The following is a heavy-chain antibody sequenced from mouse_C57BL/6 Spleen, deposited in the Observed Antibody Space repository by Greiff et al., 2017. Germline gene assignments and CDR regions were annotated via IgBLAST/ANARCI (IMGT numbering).Heavy chain of an antibody. CDR2: IHPSDSDT. V-gene: IGHV1-74*01. CDR3: AIGHYYGSSLLTR. CDR1: DYTFTSYW. D-gene: IGHD1-1*01. Sequence: QVQLQQPGAELVKPGASVKVSCKASDYTFTSYWMHWVKQRPGQGLEWIGRIHPSDSDTNYNQKFKGKATLTVDKSSSTAYMQLSSLTSEDSAVYYCAIGHYYGSSLLTRWGQGTTLTVSS. J-gene: IGHJ2*01.